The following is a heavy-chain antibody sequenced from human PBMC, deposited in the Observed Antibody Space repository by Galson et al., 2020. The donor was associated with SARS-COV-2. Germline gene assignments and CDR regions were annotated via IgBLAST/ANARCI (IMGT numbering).Heavy chain of an antibody. CDR1: EFTFSGSV. J-gene: IGHJ2*01. Sequence: GESLKISCAASEFTFSGSVMHWVRQASGKGLEWVGLIRSKTNSYTTAYAASVKGRFNISRDDSKNTAYLQMNSLKTEDTAVYYCTRNVVGATIGGYFDLWGRGTLVTVSS. CDR2: IRSKTNSYTT. V-gene: IGHV3-73*01. CDR3: TRNVVGATIGGYFDL. D-gene: IGHD1-26*01.